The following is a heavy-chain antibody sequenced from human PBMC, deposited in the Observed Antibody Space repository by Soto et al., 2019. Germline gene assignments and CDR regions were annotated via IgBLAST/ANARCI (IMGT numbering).Heavy chain of an antibody. CDR2: ISAYNGNT. CDR1: GYTFTSYG. Sequence: QVQLVQSGAEVKKPGASVKVSCKASGYTFTSYGISWVRQAPGQGLEWMGWISAYNGNTNYAQKLQGRVTLTTDTSTSTAYMELRSLRSDDTAVYYCAREGYYDSSGYQYGMDVWGQGTTVTVSS. V-gene: IGHV1-18*01. D-gene: IGHD3-22*01. J-gene: IGHJ6*02. CDR3: AREGYYDSSGYQYGMDV.